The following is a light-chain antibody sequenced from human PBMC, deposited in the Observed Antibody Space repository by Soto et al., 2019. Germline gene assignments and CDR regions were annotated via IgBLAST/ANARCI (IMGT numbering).Light chain of an antibody. Sequence: DIVMTQSPDSLAVSLGERATINCKSSQNVLYSSNNKNYLAWYKQIPGQPPKLLIYWTSIRESGVPDRCSGSGFGTDFTLTISSLQAEDVAVYYCQQYYSTPWTFGQGTKVEIK. J-gene: IGKJ1*01. CDR1: QNVLYSSNNKNY. CDR3: QQYYSTPWT. V-gene: IGKV4-1*01. CDR2: WTS.